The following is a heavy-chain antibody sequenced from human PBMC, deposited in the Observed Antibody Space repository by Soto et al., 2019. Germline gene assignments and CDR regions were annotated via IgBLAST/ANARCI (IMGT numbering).Heavy chain of an antibody. D-gene: IGHD2-2*01. V-gene: IGHV1-18*01. CDR2: ISAYNGNT. CDR1: GYTFTSYG. Sequence: QVQLVQSGAEVKKPGASVKVSCKASGYTFTSYGISWARQAPGQGLEWMGWISAYNGNTNYAQKLQGRVTMTTDTSTSTAYMGLRSLRSDDTAVYYCARDLVVLVPAAPDYYYGMDVWGQGTTVTVSS. CDR3: ARDLVVLVPAAPDYYYGMDV. J-gene: IGHJ6*02.